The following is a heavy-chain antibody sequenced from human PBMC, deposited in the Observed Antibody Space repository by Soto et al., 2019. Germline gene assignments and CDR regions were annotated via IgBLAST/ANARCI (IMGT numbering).Heavy chain of an antibody. CDR3: AREAAALGNDY. CDR1: GGTFSSYA. J-gene: IGHJ4*02. CDR2: MNPNSGNT. V-gene: IGHV1-8*02. D-gene: IGHD2-2*01. Sequence: ASVKVSCKASGGTFSSYAINWVRQATGQGLEWMGWMNPNSGNTGYAQKFQGRVTMTRNTSISTAYMELSSLRSEDTAVYYCAREAAALGNDYWGQGTLVTVSS.